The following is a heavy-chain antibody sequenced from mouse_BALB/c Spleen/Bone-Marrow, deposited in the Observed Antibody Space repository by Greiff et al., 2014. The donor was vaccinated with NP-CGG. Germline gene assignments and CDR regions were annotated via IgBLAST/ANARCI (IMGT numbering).Heavy chain of an antibody. J-gene: IGHJ4*01. V-gene: IGHV2-6-1*01. CDR1: GFSLTSYG. Sequence: VKLMESGPGLVAPSQSLSITCTISGFSLTSYGVHWVRQPPGKGLEWLVVIWSDGSRTYNSALKSRLSISKDNSKSQVFLKMNSLQTDDTAMYYCARDGGYAMDYWGQGTSVTVSS. CDR2: IWSDGSR. CDR3: ARDGGYAMDY.